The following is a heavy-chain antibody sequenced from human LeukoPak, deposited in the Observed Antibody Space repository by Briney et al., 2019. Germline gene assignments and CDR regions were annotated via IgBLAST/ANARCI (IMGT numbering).Heavy chain of an antibody. J-gene: IGHJ6*03. CDR2: MNPNGGNT. Sequence: GASVKVSCKASGYTFTSYDINWVRQATGQGLEWMGWMNPNGGNTGYAQKFQGRVTITRNTSISTAYMELSSLRSEDTAVYYCARAVITGAYYDFWSGYYTGYYYYYMDVWGKGTTVTVSS. V-gene: IGHV1-8*03. D-gene: IGHD3-3*01. CDR3: ARAVITGAYYDFWSGYYTGYYYYYMDV. CDR1: GYTFTSYD.